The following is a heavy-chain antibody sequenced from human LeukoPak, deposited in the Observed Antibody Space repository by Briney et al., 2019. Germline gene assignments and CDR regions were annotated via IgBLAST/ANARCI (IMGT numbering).Heavy chain of an antibody. D-gene: IGHD4-17*01. CDR1: GYSFTSYW. Sequence: GESLKISCKGSGYSFTSYWIGWVRQMPGEGLEWMGIIYPGDSDTRYSPSFQGQVTISADKSISTAYLQWSSLKASDTAMYYCARANDYGDYASRFDYWGQGTLATVSS. J-gene: IGHJ4*02. CDR3: ARANDYGDYASRFDY. CDR2: IYPGDSDT. V-gene: IGHV5-51*01.